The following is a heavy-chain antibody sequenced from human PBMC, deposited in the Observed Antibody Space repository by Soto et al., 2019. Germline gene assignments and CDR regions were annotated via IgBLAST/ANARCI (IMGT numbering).Heavy chain of an antibody. Sequence: QVQLVQSGAEVKKPGASVKVSCKASGYTFTSYYMHWVRQAPGQGLEWMGIINPSGGSTSCAQKFQGRGTLTRDPSTSTVYMELSSLRSEDTAVYYCARDYYYDSSGYSPGGYWGQGTLVTVSS. J-gene: IGHJ4*02. D-gene: IGHD3-22*01. CDR1: GYTFTSYY. V-gene: IGHV1-46*01. CDR3: ARDYYYDSSGYSPGGY. CDR2: INPSGGST.